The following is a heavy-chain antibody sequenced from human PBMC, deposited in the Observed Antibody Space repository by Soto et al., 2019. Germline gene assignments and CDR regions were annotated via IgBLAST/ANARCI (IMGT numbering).Heavy chain of an antibody. CDR3: ARDGPPQSGSPFDY. CDR1: GGTFSSYA. J-gene: IGHJ4*02. CDR2: IIPIFGTA. Sequence: SVKVSCKASGGTFSSYAISWVRQAPGQGLEWMGGIIPIFGTANYAQKFQGRVTITADESTSTAYMELSSLRSEDTAVYYCARDGPPQSGSPFDYWGQGTLVTVSS. V-gene: IGHV1-69*13. D-gene: IGHD1-26*01.